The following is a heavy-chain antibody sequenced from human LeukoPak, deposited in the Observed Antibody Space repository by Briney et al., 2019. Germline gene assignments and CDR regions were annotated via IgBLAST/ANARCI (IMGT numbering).Heavy chain of an antibody. CDR3: ARDLLYCGGDCYDGY. D-gene: IGHD2-21*02. J-gene: IGHJ4*02. CDR2: IYHTGST. Sequence: SETLSLTCGVSGASISKGNWWSWVRQPPGKGLEWIGEIYHTGSTNYNPSLKSRVTISVDKSKNQFSLNLNSVTAADTAVYYCARDLLYCGGDCYDGYWGQGTLVTVSS. V-gene: IGHV4-4*02. CDR1: GASISKGNW.